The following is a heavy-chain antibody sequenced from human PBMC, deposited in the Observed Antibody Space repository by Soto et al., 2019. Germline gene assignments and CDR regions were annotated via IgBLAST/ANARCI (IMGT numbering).Heavy chain of an antibody. J-gene: IGHJ6*02. D-gene: IGHD2-2*01. CDR3: ARSQGSSTSLEIYYYYYYGMDD. CDR2: IIPISGTA. V-gene: IGHV1-69*01. CDR1: GGTFSSYA. Sequence: QVQLVPSGAEVKKPGSSVKVSCKASGGTFSSYAISWVRQAPGQGLEWMGGIIPISGTANYAQKFQGRVTITADESTSTAYMELSSLRSDDTALYYCARSQGSSTSLEIYYYYYYGMDDWGQGTTVTVSS.